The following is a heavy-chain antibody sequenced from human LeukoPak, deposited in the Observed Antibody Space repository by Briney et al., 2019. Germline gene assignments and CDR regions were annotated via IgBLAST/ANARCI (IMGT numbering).Heavy chain of an antibody. Sequence: ASVKVSCKASGYTFTSYGISWVRQAPGQGLEWMGWISAYNGNTNYAQKLQGRVTMTTDTSTSTAYMELRSLRSDDTAVYYCARGMGFYCSSTSCSNAFDIWGQGTMVTVSS. CDR1: GYTFTSYG. V-gene: IGHV1-18*01. J-gene: IGHJ3*02. CDR2: ISAYNGNT. D-gene: IGHD2-2*01. CDR3: ARGMGFYCSSTSCSNAFDI.